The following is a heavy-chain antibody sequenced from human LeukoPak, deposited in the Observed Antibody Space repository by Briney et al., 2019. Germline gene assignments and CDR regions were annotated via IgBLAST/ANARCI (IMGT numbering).Heavy chain of an antibody. CDR2: ISYDGSNK. CDR3: AYRLGELLGY. D-gene: IGHD1-26*01. Sequence: GGSLRLSCAASGFTFSSYGMHWVRQAPGKGLEWVAVISYDGSNKYYADSVKGRFTISRDNSKNTLYLQMNSLRAEDTAVYYCAYRLGELLGYWGQGTLVTVSS. CDR1: GFTFSSYG. J-gene: IGHJ4*02. V-gene: IGHV3-30*03.